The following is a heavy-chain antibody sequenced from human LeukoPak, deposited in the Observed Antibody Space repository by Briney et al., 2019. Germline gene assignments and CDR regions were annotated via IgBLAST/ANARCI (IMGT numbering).Heavy chain of an antibody. CDR3: ARGLRYFDWLSRPRTFDI. Sequence: ASVKVSCKASGYTFTSYAMNWVRQAPGQGLEWMGWINTNTGNPTYAQGFTGRFVFSSDTSVSTAYLQISSLKAEDTAVYYCARGLRYFDWLSRPRTFDIWGQGTMVTVSS. CDR1: GYTFTSYA. D-gene: IGHD3-9*01. J-gene: IGHJ3*02. V-gene: IGHV7-4-1*02. CDR2: INTNTGNP.